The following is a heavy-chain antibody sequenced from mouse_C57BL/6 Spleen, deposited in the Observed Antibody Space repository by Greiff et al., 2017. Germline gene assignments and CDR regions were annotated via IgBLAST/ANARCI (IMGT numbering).Heavy chain of an antibody. D-gene: IGHD2-3*01. Sequence: EVQLQQSVAELVRPGASVKLSCTASGFNIKNTYMHWVKQRPEQGLECIGRIDPANGNTKYAPKFQGKATITADPSSNPAYLPISSLTSEDTAIYYGASGSYDGYWGAYWGQGTLVTVSA. CDR3: ASGSYDGYWGAY. CDR2: IDPANGNT. J-gene: IGHJ3*01. CDR1: GFNIKNTY. V-gene: IGHV14-3*01.